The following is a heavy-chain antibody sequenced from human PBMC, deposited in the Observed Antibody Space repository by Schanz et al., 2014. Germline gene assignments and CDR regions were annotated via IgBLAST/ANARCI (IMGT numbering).Heavy chain of an antibody. J-gene: IGHJ4*02. V-gene: IGHV3-48*01. D-gene: IGHD2-15*01. CDR1: GFTFSTYS. CDR3: ARDPGGTKTHGL. Sequence: EVQLVESGGDLVKPGGSLRLSCAASGFTFSTYSMNWVRQAPGKGLEWVSYISRSSSTIYYADSVKGRFTISRDNSKNTLYLQMNSLRAEDTALYYCARDPGGTKTHGLWGQGTLVTVSS. CDR2: ISRSSSTI.